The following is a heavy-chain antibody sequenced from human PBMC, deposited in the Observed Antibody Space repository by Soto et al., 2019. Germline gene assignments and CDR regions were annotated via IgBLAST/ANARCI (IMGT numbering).Heavy chain of an antibody. CDR2: IKSKSRGGTA. J-gene: IGHJ4*02. D-gene: IGHD2-21*02. Sequence: PGGSLRLSCAPSGFTFSNTWMSWVRQAPGKGLEWVGRIKSKSRGGTADYAAPVKGRFTISRDDSKNTLYLYMNNLKTEDTAVYYCTTDCPWVTPAYWGQGALVTVSS. CDR1: GFTFSNTW. V-gene: IGHV3-15*01. CDR3: TTDCPWVTPAY.